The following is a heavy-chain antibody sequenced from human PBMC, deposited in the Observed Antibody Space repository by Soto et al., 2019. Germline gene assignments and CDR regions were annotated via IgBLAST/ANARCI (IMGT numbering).Heavy chain of an antibody. J-gene: IGHJ4*02. CDR3: AKRLLTGYIYKEGYYFDY. CDR1: GFTFRSSP. D-gene: IGHD3-9*01. V-gene: IGHV3-23*01. Sequence: GGSLRLSCAVSGFTFRSSPMSWVRRAPGKGLEWVSGINGGDDSKHYAESVRGRFTIIRDNSKNTLYLQMNSLRAEDTAVYYCAKRLLTGYIYKEGYYFDYWGPGTLVTVSS. CDR2: INGGDDSK.